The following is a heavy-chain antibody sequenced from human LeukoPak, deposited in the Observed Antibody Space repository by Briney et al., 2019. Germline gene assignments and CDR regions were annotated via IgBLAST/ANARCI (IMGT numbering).Heavy chain of an antibody. CDR3: ARDWGGYSGYDYGHFDY. CDR1: GYTFTSYG. D-gene: IGHD5-12*01. J-gene: IGHJ4*02. Sequence: ASVKVSCKASGYTFTSYGISWVRQAPGQGLEWMGWISAYNGNTNYAQKLQGRVTMTTDTSTSTAYMELRSLRSEDTAVYYCARDWGGYSGYDYGHFDYWGQGTLVTVSS. V-gene: IGHV1-18*04. CDR2: ISAYNGNT.